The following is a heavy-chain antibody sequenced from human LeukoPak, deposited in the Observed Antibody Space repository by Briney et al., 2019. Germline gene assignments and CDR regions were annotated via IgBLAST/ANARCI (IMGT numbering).Heavy chain of an antibody. J-gene: IGHJ6*02. Sequence: ASVTVSCTASGYTFTSYDINWVRQAPGQGLEWMGWMNPNSGNTCYAQKFEGRVTMTRNTSISTAYMELSSLRSEDTAVYYCARGPRTPTYYYDSSGYINYYYYGMGVWGQGTTVTVSS. CDR3: ARGPRTPTYYYDSSGYINYYYYGMGV. CDR2: MNPNSGNT. D-gene: IGHD3-22*01. V-gene: IGHV1-8*01. CDR1: GYTFTSYD.